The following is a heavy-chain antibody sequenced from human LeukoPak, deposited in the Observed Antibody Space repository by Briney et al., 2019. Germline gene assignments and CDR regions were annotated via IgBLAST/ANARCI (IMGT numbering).Heavy chain of an antibody. CDR3: ARGRECSGGSCYPDFDY. CDR2: IYYSGST. D-gene: IGHD2-15*01. Sequence: SQTLSLTCSVSGGSISSSSYYWSWIRQHPGKGLEWIGYIYYSGSTYYNPSLKSRVTISVDTSKNQFPLKLSSVTAADTAVYYCARGRECSGGSCYPDFDYWGQGTLVTVSS. CDR1: GGSISSSSYY. J-gene: IGHJ4*02. V-gene: IGHV4-31*03.